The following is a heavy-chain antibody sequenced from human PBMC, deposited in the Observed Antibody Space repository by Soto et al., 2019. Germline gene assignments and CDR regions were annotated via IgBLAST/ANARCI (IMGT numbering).Heavy chain of an antibody. CDR1: GFTFSSYS. CDR2: ISSSSSYI. J-gene: IGHJ6*02. CDR3: ARDYPTYYYYYYGMDV. V-gene: IGHV3-21*01. Sequence: PGGSLRLSCAASGFTFSSYSMNWVRQAPGKGLEWVSSISSSSSYIYYADSVKGRFTISRDNAKNSLYLQMNSLRAEDTAVYYCARDYPTYYYYYYGMDVWGQGTTVTVPS.